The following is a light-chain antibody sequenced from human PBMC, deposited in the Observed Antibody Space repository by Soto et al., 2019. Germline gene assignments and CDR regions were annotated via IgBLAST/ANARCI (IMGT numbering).Light chain of an antibody. J-gene: IGKJ5*01. V-gene: IGKV3-11*01. Sequence: EIVLTQSPATLSLSPGERATLSCRASQSVSSYLAWYQQKPGQSPRLLIYDASNRATGIPARFSGSGSGTDFTLTISSLEPEDFAVYYCQQIYSTPITFGQGTRLEIK. CDR3: QQIYSTPIT. CDR1: QSVSSY. CDR2: DAS.